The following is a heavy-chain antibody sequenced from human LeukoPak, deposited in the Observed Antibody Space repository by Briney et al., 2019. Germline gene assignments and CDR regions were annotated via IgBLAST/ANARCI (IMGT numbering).Heavy chain of an antibody. CDR3: ARDLGLPSMVY. V-gene: IGHV3-66*01. CDR1: GFTVSSNY. Sequence: GGSLRLSCAASGFTVSSNYMSWVRQAPGKGLEWVSVIYSGGSTYYADSVKGRFTISRDNSKNTLYLQMNSLRAEDTAVYYCARDLGLPSMVYWGQGTLVTVSS. CDR2: IYSGGST. D-gene: IGHD3-16*01. J-gene: IGHJ4*02.